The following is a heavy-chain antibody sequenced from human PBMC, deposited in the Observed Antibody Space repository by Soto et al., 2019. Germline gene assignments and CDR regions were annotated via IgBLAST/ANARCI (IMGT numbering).Heavy chain of an antibody. CDR3: ARGSPLKYYDFWSGYSNWFDP. V-gene: IGHV1-2*04. J-gene: IGHJ5*02. CDR1: GYTFTGYY. CDR2: INPNSGGT. Sequence: ASVKVSCKASGYTFTGYYMHWVRQAPGQGLEWMGWINPNSGGTNYAQKFQGWVTMTRDTSISTAYMELSRLRSDDTAVYYCARGSPLKYYDFWSGYSNWFDPWGQGTLVTVSS. D-gene: IGHD3-3*01.